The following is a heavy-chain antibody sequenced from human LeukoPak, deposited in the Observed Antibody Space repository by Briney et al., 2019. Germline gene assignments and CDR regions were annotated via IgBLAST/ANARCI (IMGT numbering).Heavy chain of an antibody. CDR1: GGSISSYY. CDR2: IYYSGST. J-gene: IGHJ4*02. V-gene: IGHV4-59*01. D-gene: IGHD6-13*01. Sequence: SETLSLTCTVSGGSISSYYWSWIRQPPGKGLEWIGYIYYSGSTNYNPSLKSRVTISVDTSKNQFSLKLSSVTAADTAVYYCARTATIAAAGTNRAFDYWGQGILVTVSS. CDR3: ARTATIAAAGTNRAFDY.